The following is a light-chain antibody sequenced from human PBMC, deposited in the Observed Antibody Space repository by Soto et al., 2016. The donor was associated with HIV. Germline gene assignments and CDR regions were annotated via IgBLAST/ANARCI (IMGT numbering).Light chain of an antibody. J-gene: IGLJ3*02. CDR3: QVWDSSSDHWV. CDR2: DDD. CDR1: DIGSKS. V-gene: IGLV3-21*03. Sequence: SYVLPQPPSVSVAPGKTARITCGGNDIGSKSVHWHQQKPGQAPVLVVYDDDDRPSGIPERFSGSSSGNTATLTISRVEIGDEADYYCQVWDSSSDHWVFGGGTKLTV.